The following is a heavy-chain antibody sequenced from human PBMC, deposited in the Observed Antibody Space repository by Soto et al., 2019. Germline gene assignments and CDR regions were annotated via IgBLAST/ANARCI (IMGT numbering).Heavy chain of an antibody. CDR3: ARGRDFDY. CDR2: INYSGTS. J-gene: IGHJ4*02. Sequence: TCAVYGGSFSGYHWSWIRQPPGKGLECIGEINYSGTSNYNPSLKSRVTISVDTSKNQFSLKLSSVTAADTAVYYCARGRDFDYWGPGTLVTVSS. V-gene: IGHV4-34*01. CDR1: GGSFSGYH.